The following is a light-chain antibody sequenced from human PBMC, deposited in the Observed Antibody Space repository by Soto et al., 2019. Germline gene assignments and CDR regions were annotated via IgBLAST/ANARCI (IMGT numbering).Light chain of an antibody. CDR1: QSVGNN. J-gene: IGKJ4*01. CDR3: QQYRNWPLT. V-gene: IGKV3-15*01. Sequence: EIVMTQSPATLSVSPGERATLSCRASQSVGNNLAWYRQKSGQAPRLLIYGASTRATGIPARFSGSGSGTEFTLTIGSLQSDDFAVYLCQQYRNWPLTSGGGNKVEIK. CDR2: GAS.